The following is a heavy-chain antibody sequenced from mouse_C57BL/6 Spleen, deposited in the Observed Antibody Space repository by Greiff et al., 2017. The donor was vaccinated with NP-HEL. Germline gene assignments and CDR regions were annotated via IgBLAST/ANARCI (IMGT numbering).Heavy chain of an antibody. CDR3: ARRDGPFAWFAY. CDR1: GFTFSDYY. V-gene: IGHV5-12*01. CDR2: ISNGGGST. J-gene: IGHJ3*01. Sequence: EVKLMESGGGLVQPGGSLKLSCAASGFTFSDYYMYWVRQTPEKRLEWVAYISNGGGSTYYPDTVKGRFTISRDNAKNTLYLQMSRLKSEDTAMYYCARRDGPFAWFAYWGQGTLVTVSA. D-gene: IGHD2-3*01.